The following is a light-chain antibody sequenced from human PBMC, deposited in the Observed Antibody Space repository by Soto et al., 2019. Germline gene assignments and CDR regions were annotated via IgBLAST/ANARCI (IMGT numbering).Light chain of an antibody. CDR2: DAS. J-gene: IGKJ4*01. CDR3: QQYDNLPLT. Sequence: DIQMTQSPSSQSASVGDRVTITCQASQDIRNYLNWYQQKPGKAPKLLIYDASNLETGVPSRFSGSGSGTDFTFTISSLQPEDIATYYCQQYDNLPLTFGGGTKVEIK. CDR1: QDIRNY. V-gene: IGKV1-33*01.